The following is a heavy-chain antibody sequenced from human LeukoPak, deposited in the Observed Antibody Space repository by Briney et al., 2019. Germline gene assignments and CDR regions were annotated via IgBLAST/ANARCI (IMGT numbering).Heavy chain of an antibody. CDR3: ARTYYDILTGENDAFDI. CDR2: IYTSGGT. D-gene: IGHD3-9*01. CDR1: GGSISSGSYY. J-gene: IGHJ3*02. Sequence: SETLSLTCTVSGGSISSGSYYWSWIRQPAGKGLEWIGRIYTSGGTNYNPSLKSRVTISVDTSKNQFSLKLSSVTAADTAVYHCARTYYDILTGENDAFDIWGQGTMVTVSS. V-gene: IGHV4-61*02.